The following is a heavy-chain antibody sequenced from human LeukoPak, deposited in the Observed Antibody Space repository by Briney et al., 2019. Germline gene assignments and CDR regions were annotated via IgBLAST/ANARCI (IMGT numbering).Heavy chain of an antibody. Sequence: PGGSXXLSCAASGFTFSSXWMHXVXQXXGXGXVWLSRINSDGSNTSYADSVKGRFMISRDNAKNTMYLQMNSLRAEDTAVYYCARVVTTSEDWGQGTLVTVSS. V-gene: IGHV3-74*01. CDR1: GFTFSSXW. D-gene: IGHD1-14*01. CDR2: INSDGSNT. CDR3: ARVVTTSED. J-gene: IGHJ4*02.